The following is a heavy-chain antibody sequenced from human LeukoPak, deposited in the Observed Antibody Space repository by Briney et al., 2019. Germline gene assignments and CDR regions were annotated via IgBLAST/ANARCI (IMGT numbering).Heavy chain of an antibody. Sequence: SETLSLTCTVSGGSISSYYWSWIRQPPGKGLEWIGYIYYSGSTNYNPSLKSRVTISVDTSKNQFSLKLSSVTAADTAVYYCASSGYYDSSGYYAPFDYWGQGTLVTVSS. J-gene: IGHJ4*02. D-gene: IGHD3-22*01. CDR2: IYYSGST. V-gene: IGHV4-59*01. CDR3: ASSGYYDSSGYYAPFDY. CDR1: GGSISSYY.